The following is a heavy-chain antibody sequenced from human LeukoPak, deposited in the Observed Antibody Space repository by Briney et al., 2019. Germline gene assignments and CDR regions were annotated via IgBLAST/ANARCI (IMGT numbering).Heavy chain of an antibody. CDR1: GGSFSGYY. CDR3: ARARPMTYSRYYYYYMDV. D-gene: IGHD2-15*01. V-gene: IGHV4-34*01. J-gene: IGHJ6*03. CDR2: INHSGST. Sequence: SETLSLTCAVYGGSFSGYYWSWIRQPPGKGLEWIGEINHSGSTNYNPSLKSRVTISVDTSKNQFSLKLSSVTAADTAVYYCARARPMTYSRYYYYYMDVWGKGTTVTVSS.